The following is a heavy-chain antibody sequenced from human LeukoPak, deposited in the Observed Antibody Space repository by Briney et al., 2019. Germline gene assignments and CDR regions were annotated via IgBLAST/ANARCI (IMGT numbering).Heavy chain of an antibody. CDR1: GFTVSSNY. Sequence: GGSLRLSCAASGFTVSSNYMSWVRQAPGKGLEWVGFIRSKAYGGTTEYAASVKGRFTISRDDSKSIAYLQMNSLKTEDTAVYYCTTRDSSSWYYFDYWGQGTLVTVSS. D-gene: IGHD6-13*01. CDR3: TTRDSSSWYYFDY. V-gene: IGHV3-49*04. J-gene: IGHJ4*02. CDR2: IRSKAYGGTT.